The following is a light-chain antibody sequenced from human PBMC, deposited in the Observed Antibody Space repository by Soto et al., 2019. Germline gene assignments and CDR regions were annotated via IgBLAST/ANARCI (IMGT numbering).Light chain of an antibody. V-gene: IGKV3-15*01. CDR2: GAS. CDR1: ESINRN. J-gene: IGKJ1*01. CDR3: QQCHNWPRT. Sequence: EIVMTQSPATLSVSPGERGTLSCRASESINRNLVWYQKRPGQAPRLVIYGASTRATGIPARFSGSGSGTDFTLTISSLQSEDLAVYYCQQCHNWPRTFGQGTKVDIK.